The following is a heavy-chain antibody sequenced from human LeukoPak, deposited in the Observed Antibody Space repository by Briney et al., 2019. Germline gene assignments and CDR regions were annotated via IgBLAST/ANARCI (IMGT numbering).Heavy chain of an antibody. Sequence: GASVKVSCKASGYTFTGYYMHWVRQAPGQGLEWMGWISAYNGNTNYAQKLQGRVTMTTDTSTSTAYMELRSLRSDDTAVYYCARVVVPAAHPSKYYFDYWGQGTLVTVSS. D-gene: IGHD2-2*01. CDR2: ISAYNGNT. CDR1: GYTFTGYY. CDR3: ARVVVPAAHPSKYYFDY. V-gene: IGHV1-18*04. J-gene: IGHJ4*02.